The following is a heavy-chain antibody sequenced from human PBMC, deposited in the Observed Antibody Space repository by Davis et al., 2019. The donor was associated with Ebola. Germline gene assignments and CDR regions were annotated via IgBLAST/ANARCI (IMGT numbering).Heavy chain of an antibody. J-gene: IGHJ5*02. CDR1: GGSISSSSYY. V-gene: IGHV4-39*07. CDR3: PRAPIAGAGTRWGTRWFDP. Sequence: PSETLSLTCTVSGGSISSSSYYWGWIRQPPGKGLEWIGSINYSGSTYYNPSLKSRVTISVATSKNQFSLNLSSVTATDTAVYYCPRAPIAGAGTRWGTRWFDPWGQGTLVSVSS. CDR2: INYSGST. D-gene: IGHD6-13*01.